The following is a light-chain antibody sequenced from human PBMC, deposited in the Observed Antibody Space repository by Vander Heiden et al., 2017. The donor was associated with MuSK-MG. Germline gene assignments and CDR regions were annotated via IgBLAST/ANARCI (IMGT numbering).Light chain of an antibody. J-gene: IGLJ1*01. V-gene: IGLV1-40*01. CDR3: PSYDSSLSGYV. Sequence: QSVLTQPPSVSGAPGQRVTISCTGSSSNIGAGYDVHWYNQRPGTDPKLLIYCNSNRPSGVPDRFSGSKSGTSASPAPTGLQAEEEADYYCPSYDSSLSGYVFGTGTKVTVL. CDR1: SSNIGAGYD. CDR2: CNS.